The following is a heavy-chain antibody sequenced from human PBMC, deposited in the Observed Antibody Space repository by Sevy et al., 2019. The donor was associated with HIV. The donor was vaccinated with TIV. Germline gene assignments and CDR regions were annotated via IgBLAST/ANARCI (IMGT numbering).Heavy chain of an antibody. V-gene: IGHV3-30*02. CDR2: IRYDGSTK. J-gene: IGHJ4*02. CDR3: AKGPSPMITFGGVADY. CDR1: GFTFSSYG. D-gene: IGHD3-16*01. Sequence: GGSLRLSCAASGFTFSSYGMHWVRQAPGKGLEWVAFIRYDGSTKYYADSVKGRFTISRDNSKNTLYLKMNSLRAEDTDVYYCAKGPSPMITFGGVADYWGQGTLVTVSS.